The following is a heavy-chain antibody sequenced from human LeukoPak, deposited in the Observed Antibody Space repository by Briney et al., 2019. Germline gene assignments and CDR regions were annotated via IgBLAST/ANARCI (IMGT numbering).Heavy chain of an antibody. CDR2: IYTSGST. D-gene: IGHD3-22*01. CDR3: AREAASITMIVSYFDY. CDR1: GGPISSYY. V-gene: IGHV4-4*07. Sequence: PSETLSLTCTVSGGPISSYYWSWIRQPAGKGLEWIGRIYTSGSTNYNPSLKSRVTMSVDTSKNQFSLKLSSVTAADTAVYYCAREAASITMIVSYFDYWGQGTLVTVSS. J-gene: IGHJ4*02.